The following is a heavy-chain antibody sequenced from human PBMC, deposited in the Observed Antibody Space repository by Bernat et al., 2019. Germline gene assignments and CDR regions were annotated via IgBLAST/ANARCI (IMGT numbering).Heavy chain of an antibody. D-gene: IGHD1-1*01. J-gene: IGHJ3*02. V-gene: IGHV1-18*01. CDR1: GYTFTSYG. CDR3: ASDDATGTTEYAFDI. CDR2: ISAYNGNT. Sequence: QVHLVQSGAEVKKPGASVKVSCKASGYTFTSYGISWVRQAPGQGLEWMGWISAYNGNTNYAQKLQGRVTMTTDTSTSTAYMELRSLRSDDTAVYYGASDDATGTTEYAFDIWGQGTMVTVSS.